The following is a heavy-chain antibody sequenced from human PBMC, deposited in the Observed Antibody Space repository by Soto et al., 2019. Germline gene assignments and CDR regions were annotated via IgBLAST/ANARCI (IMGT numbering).Heavy chain of an antibody. Sequence: GGSLRLSCEASGLVFSSFWMSWVRQAPGKGLEWVAYIKQDGSEKYYVDSVKGRFTISRDNPKSSLYLQMNNLRAEDTAVYYCARGHKGLEGWGQGTTVTVSS. CDR2: IKQDGSEK. J-gene: IGHJ6*02. CDR3: ARGHKGLEG. CDR1: GLVFSSFW. V-gene: IGHV3-7*01.